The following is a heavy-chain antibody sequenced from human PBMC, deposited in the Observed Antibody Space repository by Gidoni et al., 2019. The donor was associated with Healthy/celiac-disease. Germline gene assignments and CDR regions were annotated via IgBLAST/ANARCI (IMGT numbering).Heavy chain of an antibody. Sequence: QVQLVQSGAEVTKPGASVKVSCKASGYTFTGYYMHWVRQAPGQGLEWMGRINPNSGGTNYAQKFQGRVTMTRDTSISTAYMELSRLRSDDTAVYYCARDPSGWPGPFDPWGQGTLVTVSS. J-gene: IGHJ5*02. CDR3: ARDPSGWPGPFDP. D-gene: IGHD6-19*01. V-gene: IGHV1-2*06. CDR2: INPNSGGT. CDR1: GYTFTGYY.